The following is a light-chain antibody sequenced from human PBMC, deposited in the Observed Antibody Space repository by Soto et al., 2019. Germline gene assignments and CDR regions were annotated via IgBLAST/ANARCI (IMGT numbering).Light chain of an antibody. V-gene: IGKV1-39*01. CDR1: QSISRY. CDR2: AAS. J-gene: IGKJ3*01. CDR3: QQSYSAPQTFGTPQT. Sequence: DIQMTQSPSSLSAFVGDRVTITCRASQSISRYLNWYQQKPGKAPKLLIYAASSLQSGVPSRFSGSWSGTDFTLTISSLHPEDFATYYCQQSYSAPQTFGTPQTFGPGTKVHIK.